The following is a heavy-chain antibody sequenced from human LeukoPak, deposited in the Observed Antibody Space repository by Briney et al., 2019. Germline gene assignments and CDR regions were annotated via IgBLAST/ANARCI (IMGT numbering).Heavy chain of an antibody. CDR3: AKDGQSGYSYG. Sequence: GRSLRLSCAASGFTFSSYAMSWVRQAPGKGLEWVSAMSGRGGSTYYADSVKSRFTIFRDNSKNKLYLQMNSQRAEDTAVYYCAKDGQSGYSYGGGQGTLVTVSS. V-gene: IGHV3-23*01. CDR2: MSGRGGST. D-gene: IGHD5-18*01. J-gene: IGHJ4*02. CDR1: GFTFSSYA.